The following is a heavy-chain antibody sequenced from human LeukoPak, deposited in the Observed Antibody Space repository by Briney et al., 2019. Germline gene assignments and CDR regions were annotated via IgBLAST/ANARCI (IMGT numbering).Heavy chain of an antibody. Sequence: GGSLRLSCAASGFTFSSYGMHWVRQAPGKGLEWVAVIWYDGSNKYYADSVKGRFTISRDNSKNTLYLQMNSLRAEDTAVYYCARDERYSSSYDHWGQGTLVTVSS. CDR1: GFTFSSYG. CDR2: IWYDGSNK. CDR3: ARDERYSSSYDH. D-gene: IGHD6-13*01. J-gene: IGHJ4*02. V-gene: IGHV3-33*01.